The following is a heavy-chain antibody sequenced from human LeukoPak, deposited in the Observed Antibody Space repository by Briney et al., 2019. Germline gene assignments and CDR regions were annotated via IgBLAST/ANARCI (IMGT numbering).Heavy chain of an antibody. V-gene: IGHV3-66*04. CDR1: GFTVSSNY. Sequence: GGSLRLSCAASGFTVSSNYISWVRQAPGKGLERVSVIYSAGTTYDADSVKGRFTISRDNSKNTLYLQMNSLRVEDMAVYYCASQSTPVLPFDIWGQGTMVTVSS. CDR2: IYSAGTT. J-gene: IGHJ3*02. CDR3: ASQSTPVLPFDI.